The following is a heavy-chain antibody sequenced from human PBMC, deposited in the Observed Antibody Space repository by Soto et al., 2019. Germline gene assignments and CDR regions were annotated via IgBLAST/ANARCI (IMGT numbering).Heavy chain of an antibody. CDR3: AREQQQLGLNWFDP. CDR1: GGSISSYY. Sequence: SETLSLTCTVSGGSISSYYWSWIRQPPRKGLEWIGYIYYSGSTNYNPSLKSRVTISVDTSKNQFSLKLSSVTAADTAVYYCAREQQQLGLNWFDPWGQGTLVTVSS. V-gene: IGHV4-59*01. CDR2: IYYSGST. J-gene: IGHJ5*02. D-gene: IGHD6-13*01.